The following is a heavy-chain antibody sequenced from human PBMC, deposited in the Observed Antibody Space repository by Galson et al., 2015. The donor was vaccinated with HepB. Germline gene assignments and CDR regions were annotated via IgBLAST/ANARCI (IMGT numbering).Heavy chain of an antibody. V-gene: IGHV3-23*01. J-gene: IGHJ2*01. CDR3: AKDRGAFGSSTYYWYFDL. D-gene: IGHD6-6*01. Sequence: SLRLSCAASGFTFSSYAMSWVRQAPGKGLEWVSAISGSGGSTYYADSVKGRFTISRDNSKNTLYLQMNSLRAEDTAVYYCAKDRGAFGSSTYYWYFDLWGRGTLVTVSS. CDR2: ISGSGGST. CDR1: GFTFSSYA.